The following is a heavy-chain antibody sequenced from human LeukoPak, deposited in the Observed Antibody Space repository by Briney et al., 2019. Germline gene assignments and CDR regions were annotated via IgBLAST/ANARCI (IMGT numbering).Heavy chain of an antibody. D-gene: IGHD5-24*01. V-gene: IGHV3-33*01. CDR2: IWYDGSKK. CDR1: GFTFSSCG. J-gene: IGHJ4*02. Sequence: PGGSLRLPCAASGFTFSSCGMHWVRQAPGKGLEWVAVIWYDGSKKYYADSVKGRFTISRDDSKNTLYLQMNSLRVEDTAVYYCARSVLSPVLQDFDYWGQGTLVTVSS. CDR3: ARSVLSPVLQDFDY.